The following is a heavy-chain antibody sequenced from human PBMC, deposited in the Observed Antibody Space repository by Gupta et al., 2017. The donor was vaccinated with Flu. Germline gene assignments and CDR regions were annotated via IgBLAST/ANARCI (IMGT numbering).Heavy chain of an antibody. V-gene: IGHV1-2*02. Sequence: QVQLVQSGAEVKKPGASVKVSCKASGYTFTDYYMHWVRQAPGQGIQWMGWVNPGRGLADYAQTFQGRVTMTRDTSISTAYLELNSLRSDDTAVYYCARGPISSVDYWGQGTQVTVSS. CDR1: GYTFTDYY. CDR3: ARGPISSVDY. J-gene: IGHJ4*02. CDR2: VNPGRGLA. D-gene: IGHD3-10*01.